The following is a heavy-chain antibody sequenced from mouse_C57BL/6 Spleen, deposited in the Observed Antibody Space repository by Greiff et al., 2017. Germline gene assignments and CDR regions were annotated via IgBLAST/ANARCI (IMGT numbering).Heavy chain of an antibody. CDR2: IRDGGSYT. J-gene: IGHJ4*01. D-gene: IGHD2-3*01. CDR3: AREGGGYYFYAMDY. Sequence: EVPLVESGGGLVKPGGSLKLSCAASGFTFSSYAMSWVRQTPETRLEWVATIRDGGSYTYYPDNVKGRFPISRDNAKNNLYLQMSHLKSEDTAMYYWAREGGGYYFYAMDYWGQGTSVTVAA. CDR1: GFTFSSYA. V-gene: IGHV5-4*01.